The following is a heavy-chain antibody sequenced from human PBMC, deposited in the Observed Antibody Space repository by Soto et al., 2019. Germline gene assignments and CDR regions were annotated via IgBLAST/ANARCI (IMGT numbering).Heavy chain of an antibody. CDR3: EKQMAAMPVEQLRFDP. D-gene: IGHD2-2*01. V-gene: IGHV3-23*01. Sequence: EVQLLESGGGLVQPGGSLRLSCAASGFTFSSYAMSWVRQAPGKGLEWVSAISGSGGSTYYADSVKGRFTISRDNSKNTRYQQMTSRRAEDTAVYYWEKQMAAMPVEQLRFDPWGQGTLFTVSS. J-gene: IGHJ5*02. CDR1: GFTFSSYA. CDR2: ISGSGGST.